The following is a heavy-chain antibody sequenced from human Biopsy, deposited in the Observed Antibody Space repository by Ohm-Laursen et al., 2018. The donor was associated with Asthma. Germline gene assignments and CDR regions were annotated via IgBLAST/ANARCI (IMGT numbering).Heavy chain of an antibody. CDR3: ARGLLGMDV. Sequence: ASVKVSCKASGYNFISFAIHWVRQAPGQGLEWMGRINTNTGNPTYAQGFTGRFIFSLDTSVSTAYLQISSLKADDTAVYYCARGLLGMDVWGQGTTVTVSS. D-gene: IGHD2-15*01. V-gene: IGHV7-4-1*02. CDR2: INTNTGNP. J-gene: IGHJ6*02. CDR1: GYNFISFA.